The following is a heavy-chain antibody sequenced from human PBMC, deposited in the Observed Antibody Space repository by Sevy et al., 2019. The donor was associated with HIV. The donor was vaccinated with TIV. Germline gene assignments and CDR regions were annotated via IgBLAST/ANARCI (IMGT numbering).Heavy chain of an antibody. D-gene: IGHD3-10*01. J-gene: IGHJ4*01. Sequence: GGSLRLSCAASGFNFRSYGMHWVRQAPGKGLDWVAYIRDDGSKKFYTDSVKGRFTISRDNSKKTLYLQMNSLRHEDTAVYYCVKRETGGGFLDYWGQGNLVTVSS. CDR1: GFNFRSYG. V-gene: IGHV3-30*02. CDR2: IRDDGSKK. CDR3: VKRETGGGFLDY.